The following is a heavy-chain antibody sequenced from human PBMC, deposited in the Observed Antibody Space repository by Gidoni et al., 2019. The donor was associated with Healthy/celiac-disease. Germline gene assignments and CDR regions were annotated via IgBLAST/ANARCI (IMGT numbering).Heavy chain of an antibody. Sequence: EVQLVETGGGWSQPGGSLRVSCAAYGFPVSSNYMSWVRQAPGKGLEWVSVIYSGGSTYYADSVKGRFTISRDNSKNTLYLQMNSLRAEDTAVYYCARTYSGYDYAFDYWGQGTLVTVSS. V-gene: IGHV3-53*02. CDR2: IYSGGST. CDR3: ARTYSGYDYAFDY. D-gene: IGHD5-12*01. J-gene: IGHJ4*02. CDR1: GFPVSSNY.